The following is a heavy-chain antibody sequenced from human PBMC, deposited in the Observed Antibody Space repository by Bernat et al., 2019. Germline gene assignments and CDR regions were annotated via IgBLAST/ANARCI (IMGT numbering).Heavy chain of an antibody. J-gene: IGHJ4*02. CDR1: GFTFSSYA. Sequence: SCAASGFTFSSYAMHWVRQAPGKGLEYVSAISSNGGSTYYANSVKGRFTISRDNSKNTLYLQMNSLKTEDTAVYYCTTGPSGNLFVLWGQGTLV. CDR3: TTGPSGNLFVL. CDR2: ISSNGGST. D-gene: IGHD3-3*01. V-gene: IGHV3-64*01.